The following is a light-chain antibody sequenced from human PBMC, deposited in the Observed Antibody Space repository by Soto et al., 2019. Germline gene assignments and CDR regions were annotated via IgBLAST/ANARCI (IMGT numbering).Light chain of an antibody. V-gene: IGKV3-15*01. CDR3: QQYNNRPLT. CDR1: QSVSSS. CDR2: GAS. J-gene: IGKJ4*01. Sequence: EIVMTQSPATLSVSPGDTASLSCRASQSVSSSLAWYQQKPGQAPRLLIVGASTRATGIPARFSGGGSGTEVTLTISSLQSEDFAVYYCQQYNNRPLTFGGGPKVEIK.